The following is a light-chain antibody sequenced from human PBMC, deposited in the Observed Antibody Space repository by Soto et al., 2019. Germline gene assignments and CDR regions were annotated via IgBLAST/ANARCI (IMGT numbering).Light chain of an antibody. Sequence: ILVTQSPGTRSLSPGERGALSWMASQSVTKNNLNWYQQKPGQAPRLLIYGASIRATGIPARFSGSGSRTDFTLTISSLDPEDFPVYYCPPRSNWLTFGGGTKVDIK. CDR3: PPRSNWLT. CDR2: GAS. CDR1: QSVTKNN. J-gene: IGKJ4*01. V-gene: IGKV3-11*01.